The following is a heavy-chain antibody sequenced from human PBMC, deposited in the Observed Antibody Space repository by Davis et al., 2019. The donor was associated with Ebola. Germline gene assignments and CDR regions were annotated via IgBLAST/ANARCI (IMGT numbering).Heavy chain of an antibody. V-gene: IGHV1-46*01. D-gene: IGHD2-2*01. CDR3: ARRYCSSTSCQNNWFDP. CDR1: GYTFTSYF. Sequence: ASVKVSCKASGYTFTSYFMHWVRQAPGQGLEWMGIINPSGGSTGYAQKFQGRVTMTRDTSTSTVYMELISLRSEDTAVYYCARRYCSSTSCQNNWFDPWGQGTLVTVSS. CDR2: INPSGGST. J-gene: IGHJ5*02.